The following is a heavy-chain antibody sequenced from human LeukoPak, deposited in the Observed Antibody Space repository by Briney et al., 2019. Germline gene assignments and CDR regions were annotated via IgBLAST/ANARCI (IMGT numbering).Heavy chain of an antibody. CDR1: GDSISSRSYY. CDR3: AAGGYDFDY. CDR2: LYSSGST. V-gene: IGHV4-39*01. Sequence: SETLSLTCTVSGDSISSRSYYWGWIRQPPGKGLEWIGSLYSSGSTYYNPSLKSRVTISVGTSKNQFSLKLSSVTAADTAVYYCAAGGYDFDYWGQGTLVTVSS. J-gene: IGHJ4*02. D-gene: IGHD5-12*01.